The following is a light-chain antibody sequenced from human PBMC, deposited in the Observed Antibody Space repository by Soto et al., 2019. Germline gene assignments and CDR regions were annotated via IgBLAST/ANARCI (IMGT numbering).Light chain of an antibody. J-gene: IGKJ4*01. CDR3: QQSYSSPLT. CDR1: QNIRSS. CDR2: AAS. V-gene: IGKV1-39*01. Sequence: DIQLTQSPSSLSASAGDNVTITCRATQNIRSSLNWYQQKPGKAPKLLLYAASSLQSGVPSRFSGSGYGTDFTLSISSLQPEDFATYYCQQSYSSPLTFRGGTQVEIK.